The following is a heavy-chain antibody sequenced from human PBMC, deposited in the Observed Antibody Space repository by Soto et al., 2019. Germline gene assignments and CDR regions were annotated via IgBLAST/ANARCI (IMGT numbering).Heavy chain of an antibody. CDR3: AKNLIRITMVRGVYYYGMDV. D-gene: IGHD3-10*01. CDR1: GFTFSHYA. CDR2: ICCDGDSK. V-gene: IGHV3-30*18. Sequence: PGGSLRLSCAASGFTFSHYAMSWVRQAPGKGLEWLAVICCDGDSKYYPDSVKGRFTISRDNSKNTLYLQMNSLRAEVTAVYYCAKNLIRITMVRGVYYYGMDVWGQGTTVTVSS. J-gene: IGHJ6*02.